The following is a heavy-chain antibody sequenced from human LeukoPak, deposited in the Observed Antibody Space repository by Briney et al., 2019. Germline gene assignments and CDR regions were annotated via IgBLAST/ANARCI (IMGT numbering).Heavy chain of an antibody. J-gene: IGHJ4*02. CDR3: ARGRNYYDSSGYYQELDY. CDR2: IYYSGST. V-gene: IGHV4-31*03. CDR1: GGSISSGGYY. D-gene: IGHD3-22*01. Sequence: PSQTLSLTCTVSGGSISSGGYYWSWIRQHPGKGLEWIGYIYYSGSTYYNPSLKSRVTISVDTSKNQFSLKLSSVTAADTAVYYCARGRNYYDSSGYYQELDYWGQGTLVTVSS.